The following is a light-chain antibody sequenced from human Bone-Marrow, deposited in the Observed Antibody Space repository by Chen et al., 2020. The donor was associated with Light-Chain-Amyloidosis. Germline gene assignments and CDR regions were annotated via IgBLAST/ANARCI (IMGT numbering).Light chain of an antibody. CDR2: EVT. J-gene: IGLJ1*01. V-gene: IGLV2-14*01. Sequence: QSALTQPASVPGSPGQPITISCTGTSSDVGGDNHVSWYQQHPDKAPKLMIYEVTNRPSWVPDRFSGSKSDNTASLTISGLQTEGEADYFCSSYTITNTLVFGSGTRVTVL. CDR1: SSDVGGDNH. CDR3: SSYTITNTLV.